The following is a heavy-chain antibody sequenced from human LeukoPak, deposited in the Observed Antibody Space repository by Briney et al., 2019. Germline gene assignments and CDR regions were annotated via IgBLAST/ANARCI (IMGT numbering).Heavy chain of an antibody. J-gene: IGHJ4*02. CDR1: GGSISSGSYY. CDR3: AREPRDGYNFFDY. CDR2: IYTSGST. D-gene: IGHD5-24*01. V-gene: IGHV4-61*02. Sequence: SETLSLTCTVSGGSISSGSYYWNWIRQPAGKGLEWIGRIYTSGSTNYNPSLKSRVTISVDTSKNQFSLKLSSVTAADTAVYYCAREPRDGYNFFDYWGQGTLVTVSS.